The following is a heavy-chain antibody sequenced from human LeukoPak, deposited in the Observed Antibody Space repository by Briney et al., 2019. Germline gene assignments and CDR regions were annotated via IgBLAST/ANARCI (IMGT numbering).Heavy chain of an antibody. CDR3: ARDPGYSSSWYNWCDP. Sequence: SVKVSCKASGGTFSSYAISWVREAPGQGLEWMGRIIPIFGTANYAQKFQGRVTITTYESTSTAYMELSSLRPEDTAVYYCARDPGYSSSWYNWCDPSGEGTLVTVSS. CDR1: GGTFSSYA. CDR2: IIPIFGTA. J-gene: IGHJ5*02. D-gene: IGHD6-13*01. V-gene: IGHV1-69*05.